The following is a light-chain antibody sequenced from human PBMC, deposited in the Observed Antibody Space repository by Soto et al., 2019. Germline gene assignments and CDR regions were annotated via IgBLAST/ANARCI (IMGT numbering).Light chain of an antibody. Sequence: DIQMTQSPSTLSASVGDRVTITCRASQSINSWLAWYQQKPGKAPRLLIYDASSLESGVPSRFSGSGSGTEFTLTISSLQPDDFETYYCQQYHSYSNTFGQGTKVDIK. V-gene: IGKV1-5*01. J-gene: IGKJ2*01. CDR3: QQYHSYSNT. CDR1: QSINSW. CDR2: DAS.